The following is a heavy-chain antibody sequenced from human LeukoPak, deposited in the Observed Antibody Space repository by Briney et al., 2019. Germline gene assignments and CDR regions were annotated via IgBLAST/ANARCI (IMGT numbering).Heavy chain of an antibody. Sequence: GGSLRLSCAASGFTFSSYSMNWVRQAPGKGLEWVSYISSSNSTIYYADSVKGRFTISRDNAKNSLHLQMNSLRAEDTAVYYCARAGITMIVVDHYFDYWGQGTLVTVSS. V-gene: IGHV3-48*01. CDR2: ISSSNSTI. CDR3: ARAGITMIVVDHYFDY. D-gene: IGHD3-22*01. CDR1: GFTFSSYS. J-gene: IGHJ4*02.